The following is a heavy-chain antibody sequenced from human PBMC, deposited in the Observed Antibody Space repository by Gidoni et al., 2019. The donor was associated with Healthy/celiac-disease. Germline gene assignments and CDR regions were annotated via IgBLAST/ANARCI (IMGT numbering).Heavy chain of an antibody. CDR1: GFTFSSYG. D-gene: IGHD6-13*01. Sequence: QVQLVESGGGVVQPGRSLRLSCAASGFTFSSYGMHWVRQAPGKGLEWVAVISYDGSNKYYADSVKGRFTISRDNSKNTLYLQMNSLRAEDTAVYYCAKDGSSWEEEYFDYWGQGTLVTVSS. V-gene: IGHV3-30*18. CDR3: AKDGSSWEEEYFDY. J-gene: IGHJ4*02. CDR2: ISYDGSNK.